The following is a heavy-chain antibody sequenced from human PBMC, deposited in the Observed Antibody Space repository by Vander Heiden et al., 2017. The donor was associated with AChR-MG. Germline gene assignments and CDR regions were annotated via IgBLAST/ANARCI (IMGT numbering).Heavy chain of an antibody. V-gene: IGHV1-58*01. CDR2: IVVGSGNT. CDR3: AADISSSSVSYYYYGMDV. J-gene: IGHJ6*04. D-gene: IGHD6-6*01. Sequence: QMQLVQSGPEVKKPGTSVKVSCKASGFTFTSSAVQWVRQARGQRLEWIGWIVVGSGNTNYAQKFQERVTITRDMSTSTAYMELSSLRSEDTAVYYCAADISSSSVSYYYYGMDVWGEGTTVAVSS. CDR1: GFTFTSSA.